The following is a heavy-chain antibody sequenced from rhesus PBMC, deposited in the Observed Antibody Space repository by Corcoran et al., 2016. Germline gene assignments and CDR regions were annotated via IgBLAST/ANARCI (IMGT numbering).Heavy chain of an antibody. J-gene: IGHJ2*01. D-gene: IGHD6S26*01. CDR1: GGSFSSYW. V-gene: IGHV4-80*01. CDR2: INGNSGET. CDR3: ARLGSSGLSRYFDL. Sequence: QVQLQESGPGLVKPSETLSLTCAVSGGSFSSYWWSWIRQPPGKGLEWIGEINGNSGETNAHPSLYRPVTISKDASKHQAALKLSDVTAAGSSVYYLARLGSSGLSRYFDLWGPGTPITISS.